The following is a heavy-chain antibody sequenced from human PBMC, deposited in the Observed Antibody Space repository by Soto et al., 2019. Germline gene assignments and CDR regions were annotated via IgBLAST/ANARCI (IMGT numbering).Heavy chain of an antibody. Sequence: ALSLTCTVSGGANTSYYWSWIRQSPGKGLEWIGYIYYSGSPSYNQSLKSRVTISTDTSKNQLSLKLSSVTAADTAVYYCARDFSYDIGRRNWFDPWGQGTLVTVSS. CDR1: GGANTSYY. J-gene: IGHJ5*02. CDR3: ARDFSYDIGRRNWFDP. V-gene: IGHV4-59*01. D-gene: IGHD3-9*01. CDR2: IYYSGSP.